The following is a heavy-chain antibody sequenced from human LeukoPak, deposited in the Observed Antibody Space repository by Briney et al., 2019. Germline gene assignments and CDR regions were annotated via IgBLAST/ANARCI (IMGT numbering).Heavy chain of an antibody. CDR2: IWYGGSNK. V-gene: IGHV3-30*18. Sequence: PGRSLRLSCAASGFTFSSYGMHWVRQAPGKGLEWVAVIWYGGSNKYYADSVKGRFTISRDNSKNTLYLQMNSLRAEDTAVYYCAKAASSASSWPSYYYMDVWGKGTTVTVSS. J-gene: IGHJ6*03. CDR3: AKAASSASSWPSYYYMDV. CDR1: GFTFSSYG. D-gene: IGHD6-13*01.